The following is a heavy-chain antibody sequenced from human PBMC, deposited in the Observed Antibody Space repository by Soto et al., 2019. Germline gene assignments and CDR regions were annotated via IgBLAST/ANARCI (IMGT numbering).Heavy chain of an antibody. V-gene: IGHV1-24*01. J-gene: IGHJ6*02. CDR3: TTGERSSLRYFDPAGYYGMDV. D-gene: IGHD3-9*01. CDR1: GYTLTELS. CDR2: FDPEDGET. Sequence: ASVKVSCKVSGYTLTELSMHWVRQAPGKGLEWMGGFDPEDGETIYAQKFQGRVTMTEDTSTDTAYMELSSLRSEDTAVYYCTTGERSSLRYFDPAGYYGMDVWGQGTTVTVSS.